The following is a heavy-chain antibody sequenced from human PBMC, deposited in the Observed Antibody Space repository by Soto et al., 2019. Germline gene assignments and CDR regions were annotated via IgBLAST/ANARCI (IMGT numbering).Heavy chain of an antibody. D-gene: IGHD1-26*01. CDR3: VRGRGLDGSPYYYYYGMDV. J-gene: IGHJ6*02. Sequence: GGSLRLSCEASGFTFIAYCITLFRHSPFKWLEWVANIKKDGNEKYYVDSVKGRFTISRDNAKSCLYLQMNSLTAVDTAVYYCVRGRGLDGSPYYYYYGMDVWGRGTTVTVSS. V-gene: IGHV3-7*03. CDR1: GFTFIAYC. CDR2: IKKDGNEK.